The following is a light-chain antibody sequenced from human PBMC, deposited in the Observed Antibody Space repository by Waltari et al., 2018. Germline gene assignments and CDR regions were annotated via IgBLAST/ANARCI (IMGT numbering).Light chain of an antibody. CDR2: DVS. CDR1: SSAVGCYKY. CDR3: TSYISSSTFLI. V-gene: IGLV2-14*03. Sequence: QSALTQPASVSGSPGQSITIPFSGTSSAVGCYKYVSWYQHHPDTAPKLMIYDVSKRPSGVSNRFSGSKSGNTASLTISGLQAEDEADYYCTSYISSSTFLIFGGGTKLTVL. J-gene: IGLJ2*01.